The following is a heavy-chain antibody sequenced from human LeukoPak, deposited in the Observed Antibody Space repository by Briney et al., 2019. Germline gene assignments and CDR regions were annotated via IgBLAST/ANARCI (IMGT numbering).Heavy chain of an antibody. V-gene: IGHV1-18*01. CDR1: GYTFTAYG. CDR3: ASSGVYSSSWYGVNY. J-gene: IGHJ4*02. Sequence: GASVKVSCKASGYTFTAYGFTWVRQAPGQGLEWMGWISTYSDNANYAQNLQGRVTMTTDTSTTTAYMELRSLRSDDTAVYYCASSGVYSSSWYGVNYWGQGTLVTVSS. D-gene: IGHD6-13*01. CDR2: ISTYSDNA.